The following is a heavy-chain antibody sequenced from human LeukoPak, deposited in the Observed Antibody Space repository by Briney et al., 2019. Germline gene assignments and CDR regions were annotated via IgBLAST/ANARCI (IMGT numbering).Heavy chain of an antibody. D-gene: IGHD3-10*01. J-gene: IGHJ5*02. V-gene: IGHV3-21*01. CDR2: ISSSSSYI. CDR1: GFTFSSYS. Sequence: GGSLRLSCAASGFTFSSYSMNWVRQAPGKGLEWVSSISSSSSYIYYADSVKGRFTVSRDNAKNSLYLQMNGLRAEDTAVYYCAREIWPLWFADQKASFDRWGQGTLVTVSS. CDR3: AREIWPLWFADQKASFDR.